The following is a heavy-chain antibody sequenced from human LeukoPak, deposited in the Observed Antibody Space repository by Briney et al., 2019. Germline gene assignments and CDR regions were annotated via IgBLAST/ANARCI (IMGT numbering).Heavy chain of an antibody. J-gene: IGHJ6*03. CDR3: ARGGGRRWLQYYYSYYMDV. CDR2: IIPIFGTA. Sequence: ASVTVSCKASGGTFSSYAISWVRQAPGQGLEWMGGIIPIFGTANYAQKFQGRVTITTDESTSTAYMELSSLRSEDTAVYYCARGGGRRWLQYYYSYYMDVWGKRTTVTVSS. CDR1: GGTFSSYA. V-gene: IGHV1-69*05. D-gene: IGHD5-24*01.